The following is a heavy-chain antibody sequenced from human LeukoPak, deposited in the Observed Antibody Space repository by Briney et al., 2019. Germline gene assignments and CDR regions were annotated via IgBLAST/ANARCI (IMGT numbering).Heavy chain of an antibody. CDR1: GGTFSSYA. J-gene: IGHJ3*02. CDR3: ARAGVWDYSDSSGYHNAAFDI. V-gene: IGHV1-46*01. Sequence: GASVTVSFKASGGTFSSYAISWVRQAPGQGLEWMGIINPSGGNTTYAQKFQGRVTMTRDTSISTAYMDLSRLRSDDTAVYYCARAGVWDYSDSSGYHNAAFDIWGQGTMVTVSS. CDR2: INPSGGNT. D-gene: IGHD3-22*01.